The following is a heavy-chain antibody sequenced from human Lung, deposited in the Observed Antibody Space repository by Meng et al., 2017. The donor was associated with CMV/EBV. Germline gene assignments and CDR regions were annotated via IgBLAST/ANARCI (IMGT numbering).Heavy chain of an antibody. CDR1: GGSINSGGYY. CDR2: IYHSGTT. D-gene: IGHD3-22*01. V-gene: IGHV4-31*03. CDR3: ARAQYYYDSSAFFEY. J-gene: IGHJ4*02. Sequence: LRLXCTVSGGSINSGGYYWSWIRQHPGKGLEWIGHIYHSGTTSYNPSLKSRVSISVDTSKKQFSLKLSSTTAADTAVYYCARAQYYYDSSAFFEYWGQGDXVNGAS.